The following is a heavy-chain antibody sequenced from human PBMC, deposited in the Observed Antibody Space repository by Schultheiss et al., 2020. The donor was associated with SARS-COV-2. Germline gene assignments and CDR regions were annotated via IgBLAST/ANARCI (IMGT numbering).Heavy chain of an antibody. CDR1: GGSFSGYY. D-gene: IGHD1-14*01. CDR3: ASPNRIDY. CDR2: INHSGST. J-gene: IGHJ4*02. V-gene: IGHV4-34*01. Sequence: SETLSLTCAVYGGSFSGYYWSWIRQPPGKGLEWIGEINHSGSTNYNPSLKSRVTISVDTSKNQFSLKLSSVTAADTAVYYCASPNRIDYWGQGTLVTVSS.